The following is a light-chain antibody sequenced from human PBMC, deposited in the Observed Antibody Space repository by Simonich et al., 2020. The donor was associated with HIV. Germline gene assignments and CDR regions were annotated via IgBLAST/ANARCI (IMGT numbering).Light chain of an antibody. CDR3: QQYYSTPPT. J-gene: IGKJ1*01. CDR1: QSVLYSSNNKNY. CDR2: WAS. V-gene: IGKV4-1*01. Sequence: DIVMTQSPDSLAVSLGERATINCKSSQSVLYSSNNKNYLAWYQQKPGQPPKLLIYWASTRESGVPDRFSASGSGTEFTLTISSLQAEDVAIYYCQQYYSTPPTFGQGTKVEIK.